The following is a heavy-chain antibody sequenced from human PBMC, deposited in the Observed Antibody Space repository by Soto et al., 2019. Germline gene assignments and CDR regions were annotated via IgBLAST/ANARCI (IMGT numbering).Heavy chain of an antibody. V-gene: IGHV1-2*02. Sequence: SVKVSCNASGGTFSSYAISWVRQAPGQGLEWMGWINPHSGGTNYAQKLQGRVTMTRDTSISTAYMELSRLRSDDKAVYYCARDVIVGATIDNWFDPWGQGTLVTVSS. J-gene: IGHJ5*02. CDR2: INPHSGGT. D-gene: IGHD1-26*01. CDR1: GGTFSSYA. CDR3: ARDVIVGATIDNWFDP.